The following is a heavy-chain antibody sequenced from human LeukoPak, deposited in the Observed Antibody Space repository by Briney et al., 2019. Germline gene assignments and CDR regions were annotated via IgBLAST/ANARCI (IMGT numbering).Heavy chain of an antibody. CDR3: ARSYCGGDCPDAFDI. CDR1: GGTFSSYA. J-gene: IGHJ3*02. CDR2: IIPIFGTA. D-gene: IGHD2-21*02. V-gene: IGHV1-69*13. Sequence: GASVKVSCKASGGTFSSYAISWVRQAPGQGLEWMGGIIPIFGTANYAQKFQGRVTITADESTSTAYRELSSLRSEDTAVYYCARSYCGGDCPDAFDIWGQGTMVTVSS.